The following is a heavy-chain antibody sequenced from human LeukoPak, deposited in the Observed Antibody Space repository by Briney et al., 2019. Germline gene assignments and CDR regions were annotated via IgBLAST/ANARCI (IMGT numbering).Heavy chain of an antibody. V-gene: IGHV3-11*05. CDR1: GFTFSDYY. Sequence: KPGGSLRLSCAASGFTFSDYYMSWIRQAPGKGLEWLSYITTSGSYTNYADSVKGRFTISRDNAKNSLYLQMNSLRAEDTAVYYCARARGGPEPFDYWGQGTLVTVSS. CDR3: ARARGGPEPFDY. J-gene: IGHJ4*02. CDR2: ITTSGSYT. D-gene: IGHD2-15*01.